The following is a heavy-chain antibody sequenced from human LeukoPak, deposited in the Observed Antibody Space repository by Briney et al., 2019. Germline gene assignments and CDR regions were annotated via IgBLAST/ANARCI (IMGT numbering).Heavy chain of an antibody. J-gene: IGHJ4*02. Sequence: ASVKVSCKASGYTFSGFYIHWVRQAPGQGLEWMGWINPNSGGTNYAQKFQGRVTMTRDTSISTAYMELSRLRSDDTAVYYCANATFDSWGQGTLVTVSS. CDR2: INPNSGGT. CDR3: ANATFDS. V-gene: IGHV1-2*02. CDR1: GYTFSGFY.